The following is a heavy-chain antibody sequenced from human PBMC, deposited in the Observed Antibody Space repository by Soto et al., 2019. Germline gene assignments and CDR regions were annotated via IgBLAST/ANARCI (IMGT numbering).Heavy chain of an antibody. CDR1: GYTFTGYY. CDR2: INPNSGGT. CDR3: ASTSTTVNYYYYGMDV. V-gene: IGHV1-2*04. Sequence: ASVKVSCKASGYTFTGYYMHWVRQAPGQGLEWMGWINPNSGGTNYAQKFQGWVTMTRDTSISTAYMELSSLRSEDTAVYYCASTSTTVNYYYYGMDVWGQGTTVTVSS. J-gene: IGHJ6*02. D-gene: IGHD4-17*01.